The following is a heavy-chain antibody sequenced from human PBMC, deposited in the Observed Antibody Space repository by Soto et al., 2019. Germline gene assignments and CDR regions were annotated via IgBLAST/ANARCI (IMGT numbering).Heavy chain of an antibody. J-gene: IGHJ3*02. V-gene: IGHV3-33*01. D-gene: IGHD1-1*01. CDR2: IWYGGSNK. CDR3: ARVTRNEGGAAFDI. Sequence: QVQLVESGGGVVQPGRSLRLSCAASGFTFSSYGMHWVRQAPGKGLEWVAVIWYGGSNKYYADSVKGRFTISRDNSKNTLYLQMNSLRAEDTAVYYCARVTRNEGGAAFDIWGQGTMVTVSS. CDR1: GFTFSSYG.